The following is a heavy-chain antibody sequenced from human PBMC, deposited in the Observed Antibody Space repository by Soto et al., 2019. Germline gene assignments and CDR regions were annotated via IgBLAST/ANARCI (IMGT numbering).Heavy chain of an antibody. V-gene: IGHV3-23*01. CDR2: ISGSGGNT. D-gene: IGHD5-12*01. CDR1: GFIFSSYA. CDR3: AKDARYSNTWYYFDY. Sequence: GGSLRLSCAASGFIFSSYAMTWVRQAPGKGLEWVSGISGSGGNTYYADSVKGRFTISRDNSKKMLYLQMNSLRAEDTAVYYCAKDARYSNTWYYFDYWGQGTLVTVSS. J-gene: IGHJ4*02.